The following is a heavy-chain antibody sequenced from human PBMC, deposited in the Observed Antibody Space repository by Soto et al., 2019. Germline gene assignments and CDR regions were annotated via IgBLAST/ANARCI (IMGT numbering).Heavy chain of an antibody. CDR2: ISAGGGST. V-gene: IGHV3-23*01. D-gene: IGHD3-22*01. CDR1: GFTFSSYA. J-gene: IGHJ4*02. CDR3: ERNQRYHDCSGYYERFDY. Sequence: PGGSLRLSCAASGFTFSSYAMSWVRQAPGKGQEWVSTISAGGGSTYYADSVKGRFTISRDNSKNTLSLQMNSLRAEDTAVYYSERNQRYHDCSGYYERFDYGGQRT.